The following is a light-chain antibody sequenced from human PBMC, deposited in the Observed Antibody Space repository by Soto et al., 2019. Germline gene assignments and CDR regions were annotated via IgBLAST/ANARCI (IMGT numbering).Light chain of an antibody. J-gene: IGKJ5*01. CDR2: DAS. V-gene: IGKV3-11*01. CDR3: QQRSNWPPIT. Sequence: EIRFTQAPAALSCWPVGRPTHSCRASQSVSSYLAWYQQKPGQAPRLLIYDASNRATGIPARFSGSGSGTDFTLTISSLEPEDFAVYYCQQRSNWPPITFGQGTRLEIK. CDR1: QSVSSY.